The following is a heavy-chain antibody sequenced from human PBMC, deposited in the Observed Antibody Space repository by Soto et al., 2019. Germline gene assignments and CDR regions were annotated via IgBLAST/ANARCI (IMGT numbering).Heavy chain of an antibody. CDR3: ARDGDDSGRFDY. D-gene: IGHD1-1*01. V-gene: IGHV4-31*03. J-gene: IGHJ4*02. CDR1: GGSISSGGYY. CDR2: IYYSGST. Sequence: QVQLQESGPGLVKPSQTLSLTYTVSGGSISSGGYYWSWIRQHPGKGLEWIGYIYYSGSTYYNPSLKSRVTISVDTSKNQFSLKLSSVTAADTAVYYCARDGDDSGRFDYWGQGTLVTVSS.